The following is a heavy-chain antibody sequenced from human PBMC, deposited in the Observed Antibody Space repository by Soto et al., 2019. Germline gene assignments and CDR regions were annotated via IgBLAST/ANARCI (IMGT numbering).Heavy chain of an antibody. CDR1: GFTLSNYA. CDR2: ISYDGSNK. J-gene: IGHJ4*02. D-gene: IGHD3-22*01. Sequence: GGSLRLSCVASGFTLSNYAMHWVRQAPGKGLEWMAVISYDGSNKYYADSVKGRFTISRDISKKTLFLQMNSLRPEDTAVYYCAKDTYFRDSSGYYVFDYWGPGTQVTVS. V-gene: IGHV3-30*18. CDR3: AKDTYFRDSSGYYVFDY.